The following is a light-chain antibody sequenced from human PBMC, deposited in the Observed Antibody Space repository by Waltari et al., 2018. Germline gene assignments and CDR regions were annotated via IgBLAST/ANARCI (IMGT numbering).Light chain of an antibody. Sequence: DIQMTQSPSSLSASVGDRVTITCRASLNISNFLNWYQQKQGKAPKLLIYAASNLLSGVPSRFSGSGSGTNFTLTITSLQPEDFATYSCQQSYNFPLTFGGGTRVEIK. CDR3: QQSYNFPLT. J-gene: IGKJ4*01. V-gene: IGKV1-39*01. CDR1: LNISNF. CDR2: AAS.